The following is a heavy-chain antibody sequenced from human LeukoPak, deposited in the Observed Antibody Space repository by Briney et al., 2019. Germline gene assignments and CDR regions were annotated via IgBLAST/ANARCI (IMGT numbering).Heavy chain of an antibody. CDR1: GFTFSSYA. Sequence: GGSLRLSCAASGFTFSSYAMHWVRQAPGKGLEWVAVISYDGSNKYYADSVKGRFTISRDNSKNTLYLQMNSLRAEDTAVYYCAKDYVWGSYRFMSHYYFDYWGQGTLVTVSS. J-gene: IGHJ4*02. CDR2: ISYDGSNK. D-gene: IGHD3-16*02. CDR3: AKDYVWGSYRFMSHYYFDY. V-gene: IGHV3-30-3*01.